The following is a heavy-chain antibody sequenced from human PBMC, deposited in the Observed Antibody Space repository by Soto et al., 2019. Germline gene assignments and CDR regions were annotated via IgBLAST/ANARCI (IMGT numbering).Heavy chain of an antibody. V-gene: IGHV3-11*06. CDR2: ISTRSTYT. CDR1: GFTFSDYY. J-gene: IGHJ6*02. D-gene: IGHD1-1*01. Sequence: GGSLRLSCAASGFTFSDYYMSWVRQTPGKGLEWVSYISTRSTYTNYADSVKGRFTISRDNTKNSLYLQMDSLRVEDTAVYYCARDLAWKRGKVGRYYYGMDVWGQGTTVTVSS. CDR3: ARDLAWKRGKVGRYYYGMDV.